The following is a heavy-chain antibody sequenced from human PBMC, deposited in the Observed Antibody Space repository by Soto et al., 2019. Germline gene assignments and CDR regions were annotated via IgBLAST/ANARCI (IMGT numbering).Heavy chain of an antibody. CDR2: ISAYNGNT. J-gene: IGHJ6*02. Sequence: QVQLVQSGAEVKKPGASVKVSCKASGYTFTSYGISWVRQAPGQGLDGMGWISAYNGNTNYAQKLQGRVTMTTDTSTRTVFMELRSLRSDDTAVYYCARDGVDTATGYYYGMDVWGQGTTVTVSS. D-gene: IGHD5-18*01. CDR3: ARDGVDTATGYYYGMDV. CDR1: GYTFTSYG. V-gene: IGHV1-18*01.